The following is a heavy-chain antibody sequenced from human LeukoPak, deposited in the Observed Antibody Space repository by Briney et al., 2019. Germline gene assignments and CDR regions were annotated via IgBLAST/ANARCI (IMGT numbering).Heavy chain of an antibody. CDR2: IYPGDSDT. CDR3: ARVVVTANRAGVGSQEDY. D-gene: IGHD2-21*02. J-gene: IGHJ4*02. Sequence: GESLKISCKGSGYGFTSYWIGWVSQMPGKGLEWMGIIYPGDSDTRYSPSFQGQVTISADKSISAAYLQWSSLKASDTAMYYCARVVVTANRAGVGSQEDYWGQGTLVTVSS. CDR1: GYGFTSYW. V-gene: IGHV5-51*01.